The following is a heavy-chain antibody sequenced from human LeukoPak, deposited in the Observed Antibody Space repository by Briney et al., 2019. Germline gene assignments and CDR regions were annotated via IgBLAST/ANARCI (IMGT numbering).Heavy chain of an antibody. CDR2: ISAYNGNT. J-gene: IGHJ4*02. CDR1: GYTFTSYA. CDR3: AREDPNSGYHLTLDY. D-gene: IGHD5-12*01. V-gene: IGHV1-18*01. Sequence: GASVKVSCKASGYTFTSYAMHWVRQAPGQRLEWMGWISAYNGNTNYAQKLQGRVTMTTDTSTSTAYMELRSLRSDDTAVYYCAREDPNSGYHLTLDYWGQGTLVTVSS.